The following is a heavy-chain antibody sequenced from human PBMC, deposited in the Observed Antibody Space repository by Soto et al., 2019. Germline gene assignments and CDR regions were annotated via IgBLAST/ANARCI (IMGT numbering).Heavy chain of an antibody. CDR2: IYYSGST. CDR1: GGSISSSSYY. CDR3: ARQEEARSSFDY. Sequence: SETLSLTCTVSGGSISSSSYYWGWIRQPPGKGLEWIGSIYYSGSTYYNPSLKSRVTISVDTSKNQFSLKLSSVTAADTAVYYCARQEEARSSFDYWGQGTLVTVSS. V-gene: IGHV4-39*01. D-gene: IGHD6-6*01. J-gene: IGHJ4*02.